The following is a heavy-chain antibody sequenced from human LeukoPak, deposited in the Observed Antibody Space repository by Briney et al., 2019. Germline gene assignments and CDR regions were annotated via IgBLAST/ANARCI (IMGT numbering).Heavy chain of an antibody. CDR1: GASISSDGYY. Sequence: SQTLSLTCNVSGASISSDGYYWAWIRQPAGKGLEWIGRIYSGGSTNYNPSLKSRVTLSVDTSKNRLSLKLSYETAADTAVYYCASAGHCANGVCRNWFGPWGQGILVTVSS. CDR3: ASAGHCANGVCRNWFGP. CDR2: IYSGGST. V-gene: IGHV4-61*02. D-gene: IGHD2-8*01. J-gene: IGHJ5*02.